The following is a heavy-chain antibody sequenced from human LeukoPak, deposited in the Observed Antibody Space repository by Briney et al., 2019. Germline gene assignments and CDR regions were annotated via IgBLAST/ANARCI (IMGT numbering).Heavy chain of an antibody. CDR2: IYTSGST. CDR1: GGSISSGSYY. CDR3: ARSDEVTAHFDY. Sequence: SETLSLTCTVSGGSISSGSYYWSWIRQPAGKGLEWIGRIYTSGSTNYNPSLKSRVTISVDTSKNQFSLKLSSVTAADTAVYYCARSDEVTAHFDYWGQGTLVTVSS. V-gene: IGHV4-61*02. J-gene: IGHJ4*02. D-gene: IGHD2-21*02.